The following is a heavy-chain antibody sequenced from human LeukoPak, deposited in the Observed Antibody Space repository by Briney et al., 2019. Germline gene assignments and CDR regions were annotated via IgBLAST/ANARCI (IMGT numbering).Heavy chain of an antibody. CDR1: GFTFSTNA. CDR3: TKVGPGSYFDN. Sequence: GGSLRPSCAASGFTFSTNAMRWVRQAPGKGLEWVSAISGSGGTIYYADSVKGRFTISRDNSKSTVYLQMNGLRAEDTAVYYCTKVGPGSYFDNWGQGTLVTVSS. V-gene: IGHV3-23*01. CDR2: ISGSGGTI. J-gene: IGHJ4*02. D-gene: IGHD1-26*01.